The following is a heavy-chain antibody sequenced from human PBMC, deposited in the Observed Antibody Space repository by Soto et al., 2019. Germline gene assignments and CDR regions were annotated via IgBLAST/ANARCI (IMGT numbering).Heavy chain of an antibody. CDR2: ISWNDEK. J-gene: IGHJ5*02. CDR1: GFSLSTNGVR. Sequence: SGPTLVNPTQTLTLTCTFSGFSLSTNGVRVGWIRQPPGTALEWLAIISWNDEKHYSPSLENRLTITKDTSKDQVVLTMTNMDPVDTATYYCAHRRVWSSDWYDWFDPWGQGMLVTV. V-gene: IGHV2-5*01. CDR3: AHRRVWSSDWYDWFDP. D-gene: IGHD6-19*01.